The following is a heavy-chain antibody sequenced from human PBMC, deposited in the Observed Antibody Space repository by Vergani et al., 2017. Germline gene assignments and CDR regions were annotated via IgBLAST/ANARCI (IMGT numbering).Heavy chain of an antibody. D-gene: IGHD2-2*01. Sequence: EVQLLESGGGLVQPGGSLRLSCAASGFTFSSYAMSWVRQAPGKGLEWVSVIYSGGSSTYYADSVKGRFTISRDNSKNTLFLQMNSLRAEDTAVYYCAKDTKLSGLPATISWFDPWGQGTLVTVSS. CDR3: AKDTKLSGLPATISWFDP. V-gene: IGHV3-23*03. CDR1: GFTFSSYA. CDR2: IYSGGSST. J-gene: IGHJ5*02.